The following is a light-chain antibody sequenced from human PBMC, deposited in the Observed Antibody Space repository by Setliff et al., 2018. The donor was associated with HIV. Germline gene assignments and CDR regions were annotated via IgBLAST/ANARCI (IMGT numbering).Light chain of an antibody. Sequence: QSVLAQPASVSGSPGQSITISCTGSSDDVGKYNLVSWYQQHPGKAPKLIIFEVVQRPSGVSNRFSGSKSGDTASLTISGLQVEDEADYFCCSYAGDVNYVLFGGGTKVTVL. CDR3: CSYAGDVNYVL. J-gene: IGLJ2*01. CDR2: EVV. V-gene: IGLV2-23*02. CDR1: SDDVGKYNL.